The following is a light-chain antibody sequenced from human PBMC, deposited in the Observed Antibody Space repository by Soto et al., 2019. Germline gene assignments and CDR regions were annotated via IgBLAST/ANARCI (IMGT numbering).Light chain of an antibody. Sequence: EIVMTQSPATLSVSPGERATLSCRASQSVSRNLAWYQQKLGQAPRLLIYDSYTRATGIPARFSGSGSGTEFTLTISSLQSEDFAVYYCQQYDNWPLTFGGGTKVDIK. CDR1: QSVSRN. CDR3: QQYDNWPLT. CDR2: DSY. V-gene: IGKV3-15*01. J-gene: IGKJ4*01.